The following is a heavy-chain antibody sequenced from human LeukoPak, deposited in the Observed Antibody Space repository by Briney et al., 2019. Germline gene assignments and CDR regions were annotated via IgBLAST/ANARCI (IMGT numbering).Heavy chain of an antibody. J-gene: IGHJ3*02. CDR2: IFLGDSDT. V-gene: IGHV5-51*01. CDR3: ARSIVGATYDAFDI. CDR1: GYRFTTYW. Sequence: GESLKISCKGSGYRFTTYWIGWARQMPGKGLEYMGTIFLGDSDTRYSPSFQGQVTISADKSISTAFPQWSSLKASDTAIYYCARSIVGATYDAFDIWGQGTMVTVSS. D-gene: IGHD1-26*01.